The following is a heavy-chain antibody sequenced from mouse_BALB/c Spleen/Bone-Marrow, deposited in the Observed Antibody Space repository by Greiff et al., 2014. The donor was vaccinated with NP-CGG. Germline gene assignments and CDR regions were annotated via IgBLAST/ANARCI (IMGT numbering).Heavy chain of an antibody. CDR3: ASPHYYDSSPWWYFDV. D-gene: IGHD1-1*01. CDR2: ISSGGSYT. V-gene: IGHV5-6*01. CDR1: GFTFSNYG. Sequence: EVQVVESGGDLVKPGGSLKLSCAASGFTFSNYGMPWVRQTPDKRLEWVATISSGGSYTYYPDSLKGRFTISRDNAKNTLYLQMSSLKSEDTAMYYCASPHYYDSSPWWYFDVWGAGTTVTVSS. J-gene: IGHJ1*01.